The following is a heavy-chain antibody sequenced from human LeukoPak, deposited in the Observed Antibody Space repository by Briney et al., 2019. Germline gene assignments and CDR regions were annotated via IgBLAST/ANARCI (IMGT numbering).Heavy chain of an antibody. D-gene: IGHD4-17*01. V-gene: IGHV1-3*01. J-gene: IGHJ4*02. CDR2: INAGNGNT. CDR3: ARDYGDSRFDY. Sequence: ASVKVSCKASGYTFTSYAMHWVRQAPGQRLEWMGWINAGNGNTKYSQKFQGRVTITRDTSASTAYMELSSLRSEDTAVYYCARDYGDSRFDYWGQGTLVIVSS. CDR1: GYTFTSYA.